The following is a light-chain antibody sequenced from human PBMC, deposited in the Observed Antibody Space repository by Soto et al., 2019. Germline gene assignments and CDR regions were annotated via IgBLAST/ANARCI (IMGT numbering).Light chain of an antibody. CDR3: QQYNNWPLT. J-gene: IGKJ3*01. CDR2: GAS. Sequence: EIVMTQSPATLSVSPGERANLACRASQSVGSNLAWYQQKPGQAPRLLIYGASTRPTGIPARFSGSESGTEFTLTISSLQSEDFAVYYCQQYNNWPLTFGPGTNVDIK. V-gene: IGKV3-15*01. CDR1: QSVGSN.